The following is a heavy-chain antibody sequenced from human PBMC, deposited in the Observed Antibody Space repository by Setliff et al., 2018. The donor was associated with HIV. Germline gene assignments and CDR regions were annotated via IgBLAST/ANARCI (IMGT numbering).Heavy chain of an antibody. CDR2: IRYDGSYR. J-gene: IGHJ3*02. CDR1: GFTFISYG. D-gene: IGHD6-19*01. Sequence: GGSLRLSCAVSGFTFISYGMYWVRQAPGKGLEWVAFIRYDGSYRYYVDSVKGRFTISRDNSKNTTYLQMNSLRAEDTAAYFCAKDFGYSSGWYLVSGTFDIWGQGTKVTVSS. V-gene: IGHV3-30*02. CDR3: AKDFGYSSGWYLVSGTFDI.